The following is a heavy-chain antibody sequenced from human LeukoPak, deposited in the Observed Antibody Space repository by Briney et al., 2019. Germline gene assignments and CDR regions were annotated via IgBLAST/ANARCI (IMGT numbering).Heavy chain of an antibody. D-gene: IGHD3-16*01. CDR3: AADPAGFGAFDI. CDR1: GFTFTKSA. Sequence: ASVEVSCMASGFTFTKSAVQWVRQARGQRLECIGRIVVGSGNTDYAQKFQERVTITRDMSTSTAYMELNSLTSEDTAIYYCAADPAGFGAFDIWGHGTIVTVSS. V-gene: IGHV1-58*01. CDR2: IVVGSGNT. J-gene: IGHJ3*02.